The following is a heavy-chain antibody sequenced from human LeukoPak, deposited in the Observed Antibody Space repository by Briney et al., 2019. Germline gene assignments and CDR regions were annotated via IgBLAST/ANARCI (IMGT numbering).Heavy chain of an antibody. CDR1: GCWFSDCY. CDR3: ARHIRRIRLLGVIVEDLFAP. CDR2: GNPNSGDT. V-gene: IGHV1-2*02. Sequence: SDKVSCEGSGCWFSDCYMLWVHQAPRQGLEWMGWGNPNSGDTNEAQMFQGRVTTTVDTTITTAYMELSGLTSDDTAVYYCARHIRRIRLLGVIVEDLFAPWGQGTLVTVSS. D-gene: IGHD3-3*01. J-gene: IGHJ5*02.